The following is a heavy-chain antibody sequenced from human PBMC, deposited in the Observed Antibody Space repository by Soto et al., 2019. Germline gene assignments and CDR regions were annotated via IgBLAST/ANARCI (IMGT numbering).Heavy chain of an antibody. D-gene: IGHD3-10*01. CDR2: ISSSSQNI. V-gene: IGHV3-48*01. CDR1: EFTFSTYA. J-gene: IGHJ6*03. Sequence: EVQLVESGGGLVQPGGSLRLSCAASEFTFSTYAMNWVRQAPGKGLEWVSYISSSSQNIRYADSVKGRFTISRDNAKNSLYRQMISLRAEDTAVYYCARDQSRGQVFYYYMDVWGKGTTVTVSS. CDR3: ARDQSRGQVFYYYMDV.